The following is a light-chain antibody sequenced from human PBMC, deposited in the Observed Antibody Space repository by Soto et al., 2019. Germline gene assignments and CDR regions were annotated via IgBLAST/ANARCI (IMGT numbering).Light chain of an antibody. Sequence: EIVLTQSPGTLSLSPGERATLSCRASQSVSSSYLAWYQQKPGQAPRLLIYGASSRATGIPDGFSGSGSGTDFTLTISRLEPEDFAVYYCQQYGSSRWTFGQGTKV. CDR3: QQYGSSRWT. J-gene: IGKJ1*01. CDR2: GAS. V-gene: IGKV3-20*01. CDR1: QSVSSSY.